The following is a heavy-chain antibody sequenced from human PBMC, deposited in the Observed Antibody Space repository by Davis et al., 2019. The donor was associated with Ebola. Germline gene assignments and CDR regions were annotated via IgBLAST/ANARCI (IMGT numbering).Heavy chain of an antibody. V-gene: IGHV3-23*01. CDR3: AKDSRGYNKPFDY. Sequence: GESLKISCAASGFTLSNAWMSWVRQAPGKGLEWVSLIGGGGDDTYYPDSVKGRFTISRDNSKNMLFLQMNSLRAEDTAVYYCAKDSRGYNKPFDYWGQGTLVTVSS. D-gene: IGHD3-10*01. CDR1: GFTLSNAW. J-gene: IGHJ4*02. CDR2: IGGGGDDT.